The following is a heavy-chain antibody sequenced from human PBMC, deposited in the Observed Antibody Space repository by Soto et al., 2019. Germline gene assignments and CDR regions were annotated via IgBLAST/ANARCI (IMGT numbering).Heavy chain of an antibody. Sequence: QVQLVESGGGVVQPGRSLRLSCAASGFTLSSYGMHWVRQAPGKGLEGVAVIWYDGSNKYYADSVKGRFTISRDNSKNTLYLQMNSLRAEDTAVYYCAVSGSYYNSTWYYYYYMDVWGKGTTVTVSS. J-gene: IGHJ6*03. D-gene: IGHD3-10*01. CDR3: AVSGSYYNSTWYYYYYMDV. V-gene: IGHV3-33*01. CDR2: IWYDGSNK. CDR1: GFTLSSYG.